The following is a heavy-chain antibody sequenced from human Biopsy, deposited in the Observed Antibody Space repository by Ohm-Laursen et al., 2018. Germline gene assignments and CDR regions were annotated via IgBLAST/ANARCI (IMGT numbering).Heavy chain of an antibody. D-gene: IGHD2/OR15-2a*01. J-gene: IGHJ6*02. CDR3: ARATNSTGWPYYYFYGMDV. Sequence: TLSLTCTVSGGSISSDYWSWIRQTPGKGLEWIGYIYYSGSTNYNPSLKSRVTISVDTSKNQFSLRPNSVTAADTAVYYCARATNSTGWPYYYFYGMDVWGQGTTVTVSS. CDR1: GGSISSDY. CDR2: IYYSGST. V-gene: IGHV4-59*01.